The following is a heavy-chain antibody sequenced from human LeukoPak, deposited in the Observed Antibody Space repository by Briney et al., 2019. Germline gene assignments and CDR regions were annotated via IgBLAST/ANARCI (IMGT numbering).Heavy chain of an antibody. D-gene: IGHD2-21*01. CDR3: AKGRTIWWWFDASAI. CDR2: ISHDGGRP. Sequence: GGSLRLSCAASGFTFSSYGMHWVRQAPGKGLEWVAVISHDGGRPSYADSVKGRFTISRDNSKNTLYLQMSSLGPEDTAVYYCAKGRTIWWWFDASAIWGQGTMVTASS. CDR1: GFTFSSYG. V-gene: IGHV3-30*18. J-gene: IGHJ3*02.